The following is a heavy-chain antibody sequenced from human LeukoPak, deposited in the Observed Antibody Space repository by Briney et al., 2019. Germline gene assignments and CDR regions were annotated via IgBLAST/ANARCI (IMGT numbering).Heavy chain of an antibody. CDR2: IYPGDSDT. J-gene: IGHJ4*02. V-gene: IGHV5-51*01. Sequence: GEXXKISCKGSGYSFTSYWIGWVRQMPGKGLEWMGTIYPGDSDTRYSPSLQGQVTISADKSISTAYLQWSSLKASDTAMYYCARAGRKMATIPSDYWGQGTLVTVSS. CDR1: GYSFTSYW. CDR3: ARAGRKMATIPSDY. D-gene: IGHD5-24*01.